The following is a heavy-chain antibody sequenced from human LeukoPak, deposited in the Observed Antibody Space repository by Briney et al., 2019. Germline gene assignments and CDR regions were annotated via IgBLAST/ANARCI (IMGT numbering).Heavy chain of an antibody. CDR2: ISSSSSYI. CDR1: GFTFSSYN. D-gene: IGHD2-2*01. V-gene: IGHV3-21*01. J-gene: IGHJ4*02. CDR3: ARGGTYQLLLGE. Sequence: GGSLRLSCAASGFTFSSYNMHWVRQAPGKGLEWVSSISSSSSYIYYADSVKGRFTISRDNAKNSLYLQMNSLRAEDTAVYYCARGGTYQLLLGEWRQETLVTVSS.